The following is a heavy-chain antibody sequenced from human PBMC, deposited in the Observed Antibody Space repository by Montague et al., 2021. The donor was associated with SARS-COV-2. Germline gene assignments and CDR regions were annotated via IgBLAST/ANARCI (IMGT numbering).Heavy chain of an antibody. CDR3: SRRPGASYYVFCGGGFDI. CDR2: IHYSGST. J-gene: IGHJ3*02. D-gene: IGHD3-3*01. Sequence: SETLSLTCTVSGGSVNSGSYSWDWIRQPPGKGLEWIGSIHYSGSTSYNPSLKSRVTISIDTSKNHFSLRVNSVTAAYSAVYFCSRRPGASYYVFCGGGFDIWGQGAMVTVS. V-gene: IGHV4-39*01. CDR1: GGSVNSGSYS.